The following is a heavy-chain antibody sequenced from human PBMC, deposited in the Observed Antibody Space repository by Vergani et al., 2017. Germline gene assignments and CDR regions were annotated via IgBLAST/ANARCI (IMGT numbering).Heavy chain of an antibody. CDR3: AKTRRELIGLETFDM. J-gene: IGHJ3*02. Sequence: QVQLVESGGGVVQPGTSLRLSCAGSGFSFGDYGMHWVRQAPGKGLEWVAVISYDGRNKYYENSAKGRFTISRDNSKNTLYLKMDSLRPADTALYFCAKTRRELIGLETFDMWGQGTTVIVSA. D-gene: IGHD1-7*01. CDR1: GFSFGDYG. CDR2: ISYDGRNK. V-gene: IGHV3-30*18.